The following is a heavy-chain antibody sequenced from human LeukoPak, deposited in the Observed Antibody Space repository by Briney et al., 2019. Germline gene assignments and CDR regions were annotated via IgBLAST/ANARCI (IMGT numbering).Heavy chain of an antibody. J-gene: IGHJ6*02. CDR3: AIRYIAAAGTENYGMDV. D-gene: IGHD6-13*01. CDR2: IIPIFGTA. Sequence: ASVKVSCKASGGTFSSYAISWVRHAPGQGLEWMGGIIPIFGTANYAQKFQGRVTITADESTSTAYMELSSLRSEDTAVYYCAIRYIAAAGTENYGMDVWGQGTTVTVSS. V-gene: IGHV1-69*13. CDR1: GGTFSSYA.